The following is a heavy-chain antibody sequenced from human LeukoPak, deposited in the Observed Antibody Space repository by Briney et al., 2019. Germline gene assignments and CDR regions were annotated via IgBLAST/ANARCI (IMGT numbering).Heavy chain of an antibody. V-gene: IGHV1-2*02. Sequence: ASVKVSCKASGYTFTDYYIHWVRQAPGQGLEWMASINPHGGVTSSAQEFQGRVTVTRDASISTVYMELSSLRSDDTAVYYCARDQSGSWSLDYWGQGTLVTVSS. CDR2: INPHGGVT. J-gene: IGHJ4*02. CDR1: GYTFTDYY. D-gene: IGHD6-13*01. CDR3: ARDQSGSWSLDY.